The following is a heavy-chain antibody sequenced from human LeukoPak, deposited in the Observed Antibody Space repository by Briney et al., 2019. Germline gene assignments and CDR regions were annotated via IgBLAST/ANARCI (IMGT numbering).Heavy chain of an antibody. V-gene: IGHV3-21*01. CDR3: ARDLGSSSTDY. Sequence: GGSLRPSCAASGFTFSSYSMNWVRQAPGKGLDWVSSISSSSSYIYYADSVKGRFTISRDNAKNSLYLQMNSLRAEDTAVYYCARDLGSSSTDYWGQGTLVTVSS. D-gene: IGHD6-13*01. CDR2: ISSSSSYI. CDR1: GFTFSSYS. J-gene: IGHJ4*02.